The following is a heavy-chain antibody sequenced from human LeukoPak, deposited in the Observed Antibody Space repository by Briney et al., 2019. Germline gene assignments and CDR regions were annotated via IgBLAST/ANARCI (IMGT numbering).Heavy chain of an antibody. V-gene: IGHV4-59*12. CDR3: ARDDDYGDFPGAFDI. Sequence: SETLSLTCTVSGGSISSYYWSWIRQPPGKGLEWIGYIYYSGSTNYNPSLKSRVTISVDTSKNQFSLKLSSVTAADTAVYYCARDDDYGDFPGAFDIWGQGTMVTVSS. CDR2: IYYSGST. J-gene: IGHJ3*02. D-gene: IGHD4-17*01. CDR1: GGSISSYY.